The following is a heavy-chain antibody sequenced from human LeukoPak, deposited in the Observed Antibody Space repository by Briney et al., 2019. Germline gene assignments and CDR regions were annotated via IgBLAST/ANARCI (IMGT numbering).Heavy chain of an antibody. Sequence: QPGGSLRLSCAASGFTFSTYEMNWVRQAPGKGLEWVSYISSSGSTIYYADSVKGRLTISRDNARKSLYLQMNSLRAEDTAVYYCARDLRATIAARPAYWGQGTLVTVSS. D-gene: IGHD6-6*01. J-gene: IGHJ4*02. CDR3: ARDLRATIAARPAY. V-gene: IGHV3-48*03. CDR1: GFTFSTYE. CDR2: ISSSGSTI.